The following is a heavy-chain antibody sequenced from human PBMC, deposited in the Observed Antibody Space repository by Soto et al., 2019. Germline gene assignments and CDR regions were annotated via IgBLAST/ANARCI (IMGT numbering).Heavy chain of an antibody. J-gene: IGHJ4*02. CDR2: ISAYNGNT. CDR3: ARVAIVGPLDY. D-gene: IGHD1-26*01. Sequence: GASVKVSCKASGYTFTSYGISWVRQAPGQGLEWMGWISAYNGNTYYAQKLQGRVTMTTDTSTSTAYMELSSLRSEDTAVYYCARVAIVGPLDYWGQGTLVTVSS. V-gene: IGHV1-18*01. CDR1: GYTFTSYG.